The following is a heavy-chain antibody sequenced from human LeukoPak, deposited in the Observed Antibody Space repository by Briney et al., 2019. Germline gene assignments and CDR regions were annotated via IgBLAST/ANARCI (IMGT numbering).Heavy chain of an antibody. Sequence: GRSLRLSCAASGFTLSSYGMHWVRQAPGKGLEWVAVISYDGSNKYYADSVKGRFTISRDNSKNTLYLQMNSLRAEDTALYYCAKCPVTFGGVIVITTGYFDYWGQGTLVTVSS. CDR2: ISYDGSNK. CDR3: AKCPVTFGGVIVITTGYFDY. D-gene: IGHD3-16*02. CDR1: GFTLSSYG. J-gene: IGHJ4*02. V-gene: IGHV3-30*18.